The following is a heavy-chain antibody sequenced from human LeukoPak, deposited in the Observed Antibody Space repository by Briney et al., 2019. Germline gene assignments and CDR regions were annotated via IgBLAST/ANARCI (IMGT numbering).Heavy chain of an antibody. V-gene: IGHV1-2*02. CDR3: ARESGHGAYVGY. Sequence: ASVKVSCKASGYTFIGYYMHWVRQAPGQGLEWMGWTDPNSGDTKYAQNFQGRVTMTRDTSIRTAYMELSRLISDDTAVYYCARESGHGAYVGYWGQGILVTVSS. J-gene: IGHJ4*02. D-gene: IGHD4-17*01. CDR2: TDPNSGDT. CDR1: GYTFIGYY.